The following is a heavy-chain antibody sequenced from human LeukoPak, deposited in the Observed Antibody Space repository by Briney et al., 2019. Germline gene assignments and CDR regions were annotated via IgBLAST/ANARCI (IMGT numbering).Heavy chain of an antibody. CDR3: AREAGSGSYHPPLGY. V-gene: IGHV1-46*01. J-gene: IGHJ4*02. CDR2: INPSGGST. Sequence: GASVKVSCKASGYTFTSYYMHWVRQAPGQGLEWMGIINPSGGSTSYAQKFQGRVTMTRDTSTSTVYMELSSLRSEDTAVYYCAREAGSGSYHPPLGYWGQGTLVTVSS. D-gene: IGHD1-26*01. CDR1: GYTFTSYY.